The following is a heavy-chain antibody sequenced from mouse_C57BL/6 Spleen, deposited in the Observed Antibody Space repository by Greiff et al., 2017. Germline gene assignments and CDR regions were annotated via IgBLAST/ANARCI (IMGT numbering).Heavy chain of an antibody. CDR1: GYTFTSYW. CDR2: INPSNGGT. D-gene: IGHD3-3*01. CDR3: ARWELRGTWFAY. V-gene: IGHV1-53*01. Sequence: QVQLQQSGTELVKPGASVKLSCKASGYTFTSYWMHWVKQRPGQGLEWIGNINPSNGGTTYNEKFQSRATLTVDKSSSTAYKQLSSLTSADSAVDYCARWELRGTWFAYWGQGTLVTVSA. J-gene: IGHJ3*01.